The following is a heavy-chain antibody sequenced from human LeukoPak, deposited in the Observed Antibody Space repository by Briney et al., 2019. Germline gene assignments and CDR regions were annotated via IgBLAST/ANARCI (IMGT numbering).Heavy chain of an antibody. CDR2: ISAYNGNT. CDR3: ARGGYSYGNEENYYYYMDV. D-gene: IGHD5-18*01. CDR1: GYTFTSYG. J-gene: IGHJ6*03. V-gene: IGHV1-18*01. Sequence: ASVTVSCKASGYTFTSYGISWVRQAPGQGLEWMGWISAYNGNTNYAQKLQGRVTMTTDTSTSTAYVELSSLRSDDTAVYYCARGGYSYGNEENYYYYMDVWGKGTTVTVSS.